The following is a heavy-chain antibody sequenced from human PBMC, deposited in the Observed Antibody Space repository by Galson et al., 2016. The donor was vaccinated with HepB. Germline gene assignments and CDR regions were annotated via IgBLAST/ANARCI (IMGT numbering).Heavy chain of an antibody. D-gene: IGHD3-22*01. CDR1: GYTFTRYY. CDR2: INPSGGST. CDR3: ARGGYYDSSGSLRY. Sequence: SVKVSCKASGYTFTRYYIHWVRQAPGQGLEWMGVINPSGGSTKDAQKFQDRVTMTGDTSTSTVYMELSSLRSEDTAVYFCARGGYYDSSGSLRYWGQGTLVTVSS. J-gene: IGHJ4*02. V-gene: IGHV1-46*01.